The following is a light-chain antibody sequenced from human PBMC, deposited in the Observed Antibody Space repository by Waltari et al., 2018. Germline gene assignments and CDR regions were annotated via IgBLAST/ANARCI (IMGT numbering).Light chain of an antibody. CDR1: TSNIGSYA. CDR2: CND. J-gene: IGLJ3*02. Sequence: QSVVTQPPSASGTPGQTVTISCSGTTSNIGSYAVNWYQQLPGTAPRLLIYCNDPRPSGVPDRFSGSKSGTSASLAISGLQSEDGADYYCAAWDDSLKGQVFGGGTK. V-gene: IGLV1-44*01. CDR3: AAWDDSLKGQV.